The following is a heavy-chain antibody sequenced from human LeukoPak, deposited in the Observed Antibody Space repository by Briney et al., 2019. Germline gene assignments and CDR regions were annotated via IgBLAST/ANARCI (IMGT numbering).Heavy chain of an antibody. Sequence: GESLKISCKGSGYSFTTYWIGWVRQMPGKGLEWMGIIYPGDSDTRYGPSFQGQVTISADKSINTAYLQWSSLKASDTAMYYCARRMVRGVMDYFDYWGQGTLVTVSS. D-gene: IGHD3-10*01. J-gene: IGHJ4*02. CDR2: IYPGDSDT. CDR1: GYSFTTYW. CDR3: ARRMVRGVMDYFDY. V-gene: IGHV5-51*01.